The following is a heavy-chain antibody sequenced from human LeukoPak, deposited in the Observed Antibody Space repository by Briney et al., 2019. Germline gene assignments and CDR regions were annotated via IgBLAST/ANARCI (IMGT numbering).Heavy chain of an antibody. J-gene: IGHJ4*02. CDR3: AKVFVPSLIRDGYNYGYFDY. V-gene: IGHV4-59*01. D-gene: IGHD5-24*01. CDR1: GVSINSFH. CDR2: VHYSGTT. Sequence: SETLSLTCTVSGVSINSFHWSWIRQPPGKRLEWIGYVHYSGTTKYNPSLERRVTMSIDMSKNQFSLRLSSVTPADTAVYYCAKVFVPSLIRDGYNYGYFDYWGQGTLVTVSS.